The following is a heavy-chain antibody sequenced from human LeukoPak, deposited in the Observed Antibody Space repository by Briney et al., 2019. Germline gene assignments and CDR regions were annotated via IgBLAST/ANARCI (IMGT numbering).Heavy chain of an antibody. D-gene: IGHD6-13*01. V-gene: IGHV1-69*06. CDR1: GGTFSSYA. CDR3: ASPPVPQAAAITPGYFYYYMDV. J-gene: IGHJ6*03. CDR2: IIPIFGTA. Sequence: SVTVSCKASGGTFSSYAISWVRQAPGQGLERMGGIIPIFGTANYAQKFQGRVTVTADKSSTTVYMELSSLRSEDTAVYYCASPPVPQAAAITPGYFYYYMDVWGKGTTVTVSS.